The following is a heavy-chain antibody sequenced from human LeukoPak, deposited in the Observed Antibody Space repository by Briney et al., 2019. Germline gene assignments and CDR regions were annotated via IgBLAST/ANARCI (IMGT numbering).Heavy chain of an antibody. CDR2: IYYSGST. Sequence: PSETLSLTCTVSGGSISSYYWSWIRQPPGKGLEWIGYIYYSGSTNYNPSLKSRVTISVDTSKNQFSLKLSSVTVADTAVYYCARQHYYYYGMDVWGQGTTVTVSS. CDR3: ARQHYYYYGMDV. J-gene: IGHJ6*02. V-gene: IGHV4-59*08. CDR1: GGSISSYY.